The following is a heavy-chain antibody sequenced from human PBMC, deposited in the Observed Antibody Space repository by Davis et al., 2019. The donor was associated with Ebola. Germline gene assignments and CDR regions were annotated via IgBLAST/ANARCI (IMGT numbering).Heavy chain of an antibody. V-gene: IGHV3-30*03. CDR3: ASPLGYSSSWYDDAFGI. J-gene: IGHJ3*02. D-gene: IGHD6-13*01. CDR2: ISYDGSNK. Sequence: PGGSLRLSCAASGFTFSSYGMHWVRQAPGKGLEWVAVISYDGSNKYYADSVKGRFTISRDNSKNTLYLQMNSLRAEDTAVYYCASPLGYSSSWYDDAFGIWGQGTMVTVSS. CDR1: GFTFSSYG.